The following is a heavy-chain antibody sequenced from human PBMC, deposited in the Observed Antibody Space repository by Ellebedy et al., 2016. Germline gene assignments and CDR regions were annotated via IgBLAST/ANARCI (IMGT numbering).Heavy chain of an antibody. CDR1: GYTFTSNY. D-gene: IGHD6-13*01. J-gene: IGHJ6*02. V-gene: IGHV1-46*04. Sequence: ASVKVSCKASGYTFTSNYIHWLRQAPGQRLEWMGIVNPNGGGPTYSKKLQGRITMTRDTSTSTVYMELSSLRSEDTAVYYCARDRYSSSGRKRGSMDFWGQGTTVTVFS. CDR3: ARDRYSSSGRKRGSMDF. CDR2: VNPNGGGP.